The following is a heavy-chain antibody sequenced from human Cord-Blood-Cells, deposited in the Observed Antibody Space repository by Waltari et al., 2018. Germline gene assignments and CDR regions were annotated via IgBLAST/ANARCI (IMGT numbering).Heavy chain of an antibody. Sequence: QVQLVQSGAEVKKPGASVKVSCKASGYTFTGYYMHWVRTAPGQGLEWMGWINPNSGGTNYAQKFQGRVTMTRDTSISTAYMELSRLRSDDTAVYYCARARSIAVAGTGWFDPWGQGTLVTVSS. CDR3: ARARSIAVAGTGWFDP. CDR2: INPNSGGT. J-gene: IGHJ5*02. D-gene: IGHD6-19*01. CDR1: GYTFTGYY. V-gene: IGHV1-2*02.